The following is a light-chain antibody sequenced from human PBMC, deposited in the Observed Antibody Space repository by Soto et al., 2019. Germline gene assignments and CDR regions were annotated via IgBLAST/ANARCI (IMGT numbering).Light chain of an antibody. CDR2: GAS. J-gene: IGKJ1*01. CDR1: QSVSARY. V-gene: IGKV3-20*01. CDR3: QQYSDSPPT. Sequence: EIVMTQSPGTLSLTPGERATLSCRVSQSVSARYLAWYHQKPGQAPRLLIFGASDRATGIPDRFSGSGSGTDFTLTIDRLEPEDFAMYYCQQYSDSPPTFGQGSMVDIK.